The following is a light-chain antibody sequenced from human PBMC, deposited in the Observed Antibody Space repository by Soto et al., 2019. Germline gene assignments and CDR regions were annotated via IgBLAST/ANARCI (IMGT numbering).Light chain of an antibody. V-gene: IGKV3-11*01. CDR3: QQRSNWPRGYT. Sequence: EIVLTQSPATLSLSPGERATLSCRASQSVSSYLAWYQQKPGQAPRLLIYDASNRATGIPARFSGSVSGTDFTHTISSLEPEDFAVYYCQQRSNWPRGYTFGQGTKLEIK. CDR2: DAS. CDR1: QSVSSY. J-gene: IGKJ2*01.